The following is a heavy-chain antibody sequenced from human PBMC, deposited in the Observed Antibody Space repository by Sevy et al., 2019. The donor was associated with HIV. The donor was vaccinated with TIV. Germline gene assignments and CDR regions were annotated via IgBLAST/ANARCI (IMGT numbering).Heavy chain of an antibody. J-gene: IGHJ5*02. CDR3: VRHSDSRRLSWLDT. D-gene: IGHD2-15*01. CDR2: IYYSGTT. V-gene: IGHV4-39*01. Sequence: SETLSLTCSVSNASISSSSYYWGWVRQPPGKALEWIGIIYYSGTTYYSPSNKSRVTISVDTSKNQFFLDLRSMTATDTAVYYCVRHSDSRRLSWLDTWGQGILVTVSS. CDR1: NASISSSSYY.